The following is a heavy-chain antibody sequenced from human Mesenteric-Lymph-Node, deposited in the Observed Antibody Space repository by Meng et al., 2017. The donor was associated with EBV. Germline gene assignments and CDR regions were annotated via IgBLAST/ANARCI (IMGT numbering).Heavy chain of an antibody. V-gene: IGHV1-18*01. CDR2: INAYNGDT. Sequence: QAQLVQSGGEVQKPGASVKVPCKASGYTFTNYGITWVRQAPGQGLEWMGWINAYNGDTNYAQTLQGRVTMTTDTSTSTAYMELRSLRSDDTAVYYCARVEVGITSRDYWGQGTLVTVSS. CDR1: GYTFTNYG. D-gene: IGHD1-26*01. J-gene: IGHJ4*02. CDR3: ARVEVGITSRDY.